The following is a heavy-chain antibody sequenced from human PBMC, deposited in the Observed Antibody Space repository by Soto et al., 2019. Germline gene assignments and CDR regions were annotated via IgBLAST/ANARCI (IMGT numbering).Heavy chain of an antibody. V-gene: IGHV3-49*03. CDR3: TTNYYDSSGYDNWFDP. CDR2: IRSKAYGGTT. CDR1: GFTFGDYV. Sequence: PGGSLRLSCTASGFTFGDYVMSWFRQAPGKGLEWVGFIRSKAYGGTTYYAASVKGRFTIPRDDSKSIAYLQMNSLKTEDTAVYYCTTNYYDSSGYDNWFDPWGQGTLVTVSS. D-gene: IGHD3-22*01. J-gene: IGHJ5*02.